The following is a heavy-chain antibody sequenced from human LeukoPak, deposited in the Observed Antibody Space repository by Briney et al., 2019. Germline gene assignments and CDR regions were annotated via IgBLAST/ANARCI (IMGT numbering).Heavy chain of an antibody. V-gene: IGHV4-59*08. Sequence: SETLSLTCTVSGGSISSYYWSWIRQPPGKGLEWIGYIYYSGSTNYNPSLKSGVTISVDTSKNQFSLKLSSVTAADTAVYYCTRWLQPYFGESYFDYWGQGTLVTVSS. J-gene: IGHJ4*02. D-gene: IGHD3-10*01. CDR3: TRWLQPYFGESYFDY. CDR1: GGSISSYY. CDR2: IYYSGST.